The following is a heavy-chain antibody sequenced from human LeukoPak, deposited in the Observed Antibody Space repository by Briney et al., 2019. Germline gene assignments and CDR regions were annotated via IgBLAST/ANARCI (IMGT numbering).Heavy chain of an antibody. CDR3: AKVVGYYGTGGIDYFDY. CDR1: GFTFSSYG. V-gene: IGHV3-23*01. Sequence: QTGGSLRLSCAASGFTFSSYGMSWVRQAPGKGLEWVSAISGSGGSTYYADSVKGRFTISRDNSKNTLYLQMNSLRAEDTAVYYCAKVVGYYGTGGIDYFDYWGQGTLVTVSS. J-gene: IGHJ4*02. D-gene: IGHD3-10*01. CDR2: ISGSGGST.